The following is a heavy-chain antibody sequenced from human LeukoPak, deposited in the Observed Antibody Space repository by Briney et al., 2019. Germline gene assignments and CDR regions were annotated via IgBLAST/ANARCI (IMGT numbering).Heavy chain of an antibody. CDR3: ARGGATTFGLWGNAFDV. Sequence: GGSLRLSCAASGFTFSSYWMTWARRAPGKGLEWVANIKEDGSEKYYVDSVKGRFTISRDSSKNSLFLQMNSLRAEDTAVYYCARGGATTFGLWGNAFDVWGQGTMVTVSS. V-gene: IGHV3-7*01. CDR1: GFTFSSYW. CDR2: IKEDGSEK. D-gene: IGHD3-3*01. J-gene: IGHJ3*01.